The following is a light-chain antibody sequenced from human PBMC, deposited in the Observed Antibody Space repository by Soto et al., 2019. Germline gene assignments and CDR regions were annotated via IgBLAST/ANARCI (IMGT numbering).Light chain of an antibody. V-gene: IGKV3D-20*02. CDR3: QQRSNWPALT. CDR2: GAS. Sequence: DIVLTQSPGTLSLSPCERATLSCSASQSVSSSYLAWYQQKPGQAPRLLLYGASNRATGIPARFSGSGSGTDFTLTISSLEPEDFAVYYCQQRSNWPALTFGGGTKVDIK. J-gene: IGKJ4*01. CDR1: QSVSSSY.